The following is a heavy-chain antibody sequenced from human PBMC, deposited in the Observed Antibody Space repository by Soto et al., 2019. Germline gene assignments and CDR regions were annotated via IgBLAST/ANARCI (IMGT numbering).Heavy chain of an antibody. Sequence: QEQLVKYGAEVKKPGASVKLYCKASGYTFINYYIHWVRQAPGQGLEWMGIFNPTSGSTIYAQKFQGRVTLTMDTSTRTVYMELSRRRFDYTAVYYCASDLAAGDSWGQGTLVTGS. CDR1: GYTFINYY. CDR2: FNPTSGST. J-gene: IGHJ4*02. V-gene: IGHV1-46*01. D-gene: IGHD6-13*01. CDR3: ASDLAAGDS.